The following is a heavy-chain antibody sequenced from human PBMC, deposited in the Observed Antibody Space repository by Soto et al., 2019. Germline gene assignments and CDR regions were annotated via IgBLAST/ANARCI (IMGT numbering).Heavy chain of an antibody. Sequence: EVQLLESEGGLVQPGGSLRLSCAASRFTFSNYAMSWVRQAPGKGLEWVSGISSTGGSTYYADSVKGRFTISRDNSKNTLDLQMSSLRAEDTAIYYCARAHDYDFWSGFLFYGMDVWGQGTTVTVSS. CDR3: ARAHDYDFWSGFLFYGMDV. D-gene: IGHD3-3*01. CDR1: RFTFSNYA. V-gene: IGHV3-23*01. CDR2: ISSTGGST. J-gene: IGHJ6*02.